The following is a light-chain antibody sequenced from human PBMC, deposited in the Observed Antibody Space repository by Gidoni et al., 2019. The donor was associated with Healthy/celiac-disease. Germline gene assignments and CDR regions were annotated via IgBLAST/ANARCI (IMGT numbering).Light chain of an antibody. CDR1: QDISNY. CDR2: DAS. V-gene: IGKV1-33*01. Sequence: DIQMTQSPSSLSASVGDRVTITCQASQDISNYLNWYQQKPGKAPKLLIYDASNFETGVPSRFSGSGSGTDFTFPISSLQPEDIATYYCPQYDNLPPYPFGQGTKLEIK. J-gene: IGKJ2*01. CDR3: PQYDNLPPYP.